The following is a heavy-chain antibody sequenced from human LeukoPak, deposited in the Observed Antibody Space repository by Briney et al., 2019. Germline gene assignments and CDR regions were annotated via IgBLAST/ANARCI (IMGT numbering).Heavy chain of an antibody. D-gene: IGHD3-3*01. Sequence: ASVKVSCKASGYTFTSYGISWVRQAPGQGLEWMGWISAYNGNTNYAQKLQGRVTMTTDTSTSTAYMELRSLRSDDTAVYYCARLVKSRITILELGVDYWGQGTLVTVSS. CDR1: GYTFTSYG. J-gene: IGHJ4*02. CDR2: ISAYNGNT. V-gene: IGHV1-18*01. CDR3: ARLVKSRITILELGVDY.